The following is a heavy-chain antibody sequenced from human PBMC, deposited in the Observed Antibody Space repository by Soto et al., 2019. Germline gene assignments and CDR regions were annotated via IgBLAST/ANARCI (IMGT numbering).Heavy chain of an antibody. CDR3: ARHTSGWHYYDY. Sequence: GGSLRLACAASGFNFSDHYMNWVRQAPGKGLEWVSYISVSSRYTNFADSVKGRFTISRDNAKNSLYLQMNSLRVEDTAVYYCARHTSGWHYYDYWGQGTPVTVSS. J-gene: IGHJ4*02. V-gene: IGHV3-11*06. CDR1: GFNFSDHY. D-gene: IGHD6-19*01. CDR2: ISVSSRYT.